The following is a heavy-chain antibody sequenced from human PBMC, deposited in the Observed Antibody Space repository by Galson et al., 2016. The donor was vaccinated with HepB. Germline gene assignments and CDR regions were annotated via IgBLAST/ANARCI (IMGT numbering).Heavy chain of an antibody. CDR2: ISAYNGYT. V-gene: IGHV1-18*01. CDR1: GYTFTSYG. CDR3: EHMSIAGQNPVDY. Sequence: SVKVSCKASGYTFTSYGISWVRQAPGQGLEWMGWISAYNGYTNYAKNLQGRVTMTTDTSTSTAYMELRNLRSDDTAVYYCEHMSIAGQNPVDYWGQGTLVTVSS. J-gene: IGHJ4*02. D-gene: IGHD1-26*01.